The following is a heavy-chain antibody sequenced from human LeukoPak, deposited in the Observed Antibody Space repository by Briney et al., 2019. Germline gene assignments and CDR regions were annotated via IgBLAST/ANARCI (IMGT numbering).Heavy chain of an antibody. CDR1: GGSISSYY. D-gene: IGHD3-22*01. Sequence: SETLSLTCTVSGGSISSYYWSWIRQPPGKGLEWSGYIYYSGSTNYNPSLKSRVTISVDTSKNQFSLKLSSVSAADTAVYYCARGGYYDSSANLDYWGQGTLVTVSS. CDR3: ARGGYYDSSANLDY. V-gene: IGHV4-59*01. CDR2: IYYSGST. J-gene: IGHJ4*02.